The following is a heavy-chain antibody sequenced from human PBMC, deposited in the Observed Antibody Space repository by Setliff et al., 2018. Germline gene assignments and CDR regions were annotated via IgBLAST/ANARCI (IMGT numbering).Heavy chain of an antibody. CDR1: GESFSNNY. V-gene: IGHV4-34*01. Sequence: ASETLSLTCSVYGESFSNNYCSWIRQSPGKGLEWIGEINHTGSPNWIGEINHSGSPNYNPSLKSRVTMSVDTSKNQFSLKLTSVTAADTAVYYCRVWVDMIEVDSWAQGTLVTVSS. J-gene: IGHJ4*02. D-gene: IGHD3-22*01. CDR3: RVWVDMIEVDS. CDR2: INHSGSP.